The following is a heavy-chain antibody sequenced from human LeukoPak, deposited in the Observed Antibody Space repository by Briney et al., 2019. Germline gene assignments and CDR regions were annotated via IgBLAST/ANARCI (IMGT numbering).Heavy chain of an antibody. J-gene: IGHJ4*02. V-gene: IGHV4-34*01. CDR1: GGSFSGYY. CDR2: INHSGST. Sequence: SETLSLTCAVYGGSFSGYYWSWIRQPPGKGLEWIGEINHSGSTNYNPSLKSRVTISVDTSKNQFSLKLSSVTAADTAVYYCARGAIEDCGGDCYLAYWGQGTPVTVSS. D-gene: IGHD2-21*02. CDR3: ARGAIEDCGGDCYLAY.